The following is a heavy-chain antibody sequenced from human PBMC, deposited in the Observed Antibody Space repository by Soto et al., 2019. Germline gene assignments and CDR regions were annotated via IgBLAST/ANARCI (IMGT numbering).Heavy chain of an antibody. D-gene: IGHD2-21*01. CDR2: INPNSGGT. V-gene: IGHV1-2*02. J-gene: IGHJ6*02. CDR3: ARAGLAYCGGDCYSAMDV. Sequence: ASVKVSCKASGYTFTGYYMHWVRQAPGQGLEWMGWINPNSGGTNYAQKFQGRVTMTRDTSISTAYMELSRLRSDDTAVYYCARAGLAYCGGDCYSAMDVWGQGTTVTVSS. CDR1: GYTFTGYY.